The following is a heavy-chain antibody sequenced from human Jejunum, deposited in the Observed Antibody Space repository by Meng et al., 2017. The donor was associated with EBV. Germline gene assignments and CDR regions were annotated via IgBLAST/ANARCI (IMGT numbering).Heavy chain of an antibody. J-gene: IGHJ4*02. CDR1: GYTFSNYW. D-gene: IGHD3-16*01. CDR3: SRDLRGPFDY. V-gene: IGHV3-74*01. CDR2: INEDGTHT. Sequence: EVHLVERGGGSVQPGGSRGLACVGPGYTFSNYWMHWVRQTPGKGLVWVSRINEDGTHTDYADSVKGRFTISRDNAKNTLTLQMNSLRVEDTAVYYCSRDLRGPFDYWGQGTLVTVSS.